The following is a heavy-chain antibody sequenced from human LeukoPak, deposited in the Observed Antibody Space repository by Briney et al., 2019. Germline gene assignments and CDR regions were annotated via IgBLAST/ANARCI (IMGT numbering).Heavy chain of an antibody. CDR3: ARTYYDILTGYNPYFDY. V-gene: IGHV3-48*03. CDR2: ISSSGSTI. J-gene: IGHJ4*02. Sequence: PGGSLRLSCAASGFTFSSYEMNWVRQAPGKGLEWVSYISSSGSTIYYADSVKGRFTISRDNAKNSLYLQMNSLRAEDTAVYYCARTYYDILTGYNPYFDYWGQGILVTASS. CDR1: GFTFSSYE. D-gene: IGHD3-9*01.